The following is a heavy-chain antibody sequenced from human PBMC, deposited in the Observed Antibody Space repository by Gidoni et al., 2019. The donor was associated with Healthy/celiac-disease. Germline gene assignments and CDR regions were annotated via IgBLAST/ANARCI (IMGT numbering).Heavy chain of an antibody. V-gene: IGHV3-21*01. CDR2: ISSSSSYI. D-gene: IGHD6-19*01. J-gene: IGHJ4*02. CDR3: ARLRASHGIGSGWNDY. CDR1: GFTFSSYS. Sequence: EVQLVESGGGLVKPGGSLRLSCAASGFTFSSYSMNWVRQAPGKGLEWVSSISSSSSYIYYADSVKGRFTISRDNAKNSLYLQMNSLRAEDTAVYYCARLRASHGIGSGWNDYWGQGTLVTVSS.